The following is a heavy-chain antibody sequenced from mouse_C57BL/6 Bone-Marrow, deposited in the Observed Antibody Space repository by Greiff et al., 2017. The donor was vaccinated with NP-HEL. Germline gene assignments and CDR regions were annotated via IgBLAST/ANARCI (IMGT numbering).Heavy chain of an antibody. CDR1: GFTFSSYA. V-gene: IGHV5-9-1*02. CDR2: ISSGGDYI. CDR3: TRGRLNPAAWFAY. D-gene: IGHD2-4*01. J-gene: IGHJ3*01. Sequence: EVQRVESGEGLVKPGGSLKLSCAASGFTFSSYAMSWVRPTPEKRLEWVAYISSGGDYIYYADSVKGRFTLSRDNARNTLYLQMSSLKSEDTAMYYCTRGRLNPAAWFAYWGQGTLVTVSA.